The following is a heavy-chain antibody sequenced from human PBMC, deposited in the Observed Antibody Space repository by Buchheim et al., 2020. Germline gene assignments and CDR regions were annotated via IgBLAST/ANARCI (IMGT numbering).Heavy chain of an antibody. CDR3: ARGSSGYSSSWYTYGMDV. V-gene: IGHV3-13*01. Sequence: EVQLVESGGGLVQPGGSLRLSCAASGFTFSSYDMHWVRQATGKGLERVSAIGTAGDTYYPGSVKGRFTISRENAKNSLYLQMNSLRAGDTAVYYCARGSSGYSSSWYTYGMDVWGQGTT. J-gene: IGHJ6*02. D-gene: IGHD6-13*01. CDR1: GFTFSSYD. CDR2: IGTAGDT.